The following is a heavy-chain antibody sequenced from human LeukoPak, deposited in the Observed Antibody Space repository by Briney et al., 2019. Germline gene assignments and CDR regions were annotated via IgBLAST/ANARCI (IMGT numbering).Heavy chain of an antibody. D-gene: IGHD3-10*01. CDR1: GYSFTSYW. CDR2: IYPGDSDT. J-gene: IGHJ3*02. CDR3: ARGLLWFGELFLSAFDI. Sequence: GESLKISCKGSGYSFTSYWIGWVRQMPGKGLEWMRIIYPGDSDTRYSPSFQGQVTISADKSISTAYLQWSSLKASDTAMYYCARGLLWFGELFLSAFDIWGQGTMVTVSS. V-gene: IGHV5-51*01.